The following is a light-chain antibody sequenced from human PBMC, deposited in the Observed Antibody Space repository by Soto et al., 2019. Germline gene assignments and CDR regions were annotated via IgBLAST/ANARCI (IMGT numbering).Light chain of an antibody. CDR3: QQYGSSGT. Sequence: MVLTQSPGTLSLSPGERATLSCRASQSVSHNYLAWYQQKPGQAPRLLIYGASNRATGIPDRFSGRGSGTDFTLTISRLEPEDFAVYYCQQYGSSGTFGQGTKVDIK. CDR2: GAS. J-gene: IGKJ1*01. CDR1: QSVSHNY. V-gene: IGKV3-20*01.